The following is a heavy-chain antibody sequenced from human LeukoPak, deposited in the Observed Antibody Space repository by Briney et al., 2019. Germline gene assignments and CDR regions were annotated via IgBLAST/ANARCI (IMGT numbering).Heavy chain of an antibody. Sequence: PSETLSLTCTVSGGSISSYYWSWIRQPPGKGLEWIGYIYYSGSTNYNPSLKSRVTISVDTSKNQFSLKLSSVTAADTAVYYCARGGLRGVTDAKTFDIWGQGTMVTVSS. V-gene: IGHV4-59*01. CDR1: GGSISSYY. CDR3: ARGGLRGVTDAKTFDI. CDR2: IYYSGST. J-gene: IGHJ3*02. D-gene: IGHD2-21*02.